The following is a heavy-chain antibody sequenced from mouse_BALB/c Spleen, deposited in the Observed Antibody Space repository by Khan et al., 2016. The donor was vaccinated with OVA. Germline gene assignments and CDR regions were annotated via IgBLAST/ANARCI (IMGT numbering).Heavy chain of an antibody. Sequence: EVQLQESGPGLVKPSQSLSLTCTVTGYSITSDYAWNWIRQLPGNKLEWMGYISYSGSTTYNPTLKSRISITRDTSKDQLFLQLKSVTSEDTATYYCASELGHYDGRDCWGQGTSVTVPS. CDR3: ASELGHYDGRDC. D-gene: IGHD4-1*01. CDR2: ISYSGST. CDR1: GYSITSDYA. V-gene: IGHV3-2*02. J-gene: IGHJ4*01.